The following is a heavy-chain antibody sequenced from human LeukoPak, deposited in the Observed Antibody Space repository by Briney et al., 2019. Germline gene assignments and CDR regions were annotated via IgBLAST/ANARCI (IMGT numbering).Heavy chain of an antibody. CDR1: GYTFTGYY. V-gene: IGHV1-69*05. J-gene: IGHJ5*02. CDR3: ATGSPTNWFDP. CDR2: IIPIFGTA. Sequence: SVKVSCKASGYTFTGYYMHWVRQAPGQGLEWMGGIIPIFGTANYAQKFQGRVTITTDESTSTAYMELSSLRSEDTAVYYCATGSPTNWFDPWGQGTLVTVSS.